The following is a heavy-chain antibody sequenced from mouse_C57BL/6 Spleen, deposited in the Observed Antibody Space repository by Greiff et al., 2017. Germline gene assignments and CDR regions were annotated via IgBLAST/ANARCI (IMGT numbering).Heavy chain of an antibody. D-gene: IGHD1-1*01. CDR2: IYPGDGDT. Sequence: VKLQESGAELVKPGASVKISCKASGYAFSSYWMNWVKQRPGKGLEWIGQIYPGDGDTNYNGKFKGKATLTADKSSSTAYMQLSSLTSEDSAVYFCARKGYYGSSYGAMDYWGQGTSVTVSS. CDR3: ARKGYYGSSYGAMDY. CDR1: GYAFSSYW. V-gene: IGHV1-80*01. J-gene: IGHJ4*01.